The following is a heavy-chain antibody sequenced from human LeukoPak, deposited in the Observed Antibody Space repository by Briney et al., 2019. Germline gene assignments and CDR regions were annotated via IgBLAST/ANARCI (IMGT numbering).Heavy chain of an antibody. V-gene: IGHV3-21*01. D-gene: IGHD3-22*01. CDR3: ARDQLDLRITMNTDAFDI. CDR1: GFTFSSYS. J-gene: IGHJ3*02. Sequence: GGSLRPSCAASGFTFSSYSMNWVRQAPGKGLEWVSSISSSSSYIYYADSVKGRFTISRDNAKNSLYLQMNSLRAEDTAAYYCARDQLDLRITMNTDAFDIWGQGTMVTVSS. CDR2: ISSSSSYI.